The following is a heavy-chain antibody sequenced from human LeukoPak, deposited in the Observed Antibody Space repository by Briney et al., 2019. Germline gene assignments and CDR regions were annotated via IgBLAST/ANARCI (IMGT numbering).Heavy chain of an antibody. CDR2: ISAYNGNT. CDR3: AREVVVITDWYFDL. V-gene: IGHV1-18*01. Sequence: GASVKVSCKASGYTFISYGISCVREAPGQGLEWMGWISAYNGNTNYAQKLQGRVTITTDESTSTAYMELSSLRSEDTAVYYCAREVVVITDWYFDLWGRGTLVTVSS. J-gene: IGHJ2*01. CDR1: GYTFISYG. D-gene: IGHD3-22*01.